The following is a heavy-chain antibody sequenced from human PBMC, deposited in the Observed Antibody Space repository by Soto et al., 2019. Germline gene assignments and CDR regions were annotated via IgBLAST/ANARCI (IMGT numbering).Heavy chain of an antibody. CDR3: AICGTNDHACDY. D-gene: IGHD2-8*01. J-gene: IGHJ4*02. CDR1: GYSFSTYW. CDR2: IYPGDSET. Sequence: GESLKISCKGSGYSFSTYWIAWVRQMSGKGLEWMGIIYPGDSETRYSPSFDGQVTISADKSLTTAYLQWASLRASDTAMYYCAICGTNDHACDYWGQGTLVTVSS. V-gene: IGHV5-51*01.